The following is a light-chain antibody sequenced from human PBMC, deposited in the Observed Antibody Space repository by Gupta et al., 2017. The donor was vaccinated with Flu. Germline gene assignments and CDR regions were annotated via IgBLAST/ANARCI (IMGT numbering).Light chain of an antibody. CDR2: EVV. J-gene: IGLJ1*01. CDR1: RGDIGDYKY. V-gene: IGLV2-14*01. Sequence: SITISCTGTRGDIGDYKYVSWYQQYPAKAHNLIIYEVVNRPARVSLRFSGSKSGNTASLTISGLQADDEADYFCSSYTTSSTLVFGAGTTVTVL. CDR3: SSYTTSSTLV.